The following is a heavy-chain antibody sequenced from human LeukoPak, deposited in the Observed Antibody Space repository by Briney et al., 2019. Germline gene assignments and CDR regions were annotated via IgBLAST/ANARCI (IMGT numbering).Heavy chain of an antibody. CDR3: ARQYDSSGFYFLYFDY. CDR2: TYYRSKWYN. J-gene: IGHJ4*02. CDR1: GDSVSSNSAA. D-gene: IGHD3-22*01. Sequence: SQTLSLTCGISGDSVSSNSAAWNWIRQSPSRGLEWLGRTYYRSKWYNDYAVSVKSRITINPDTSKNQFSLQLNSVTPEDTAVYYSARQYDSSGFYFLYFDYWGQGTLVTVSS. V-gene: IGHV6-1*01.